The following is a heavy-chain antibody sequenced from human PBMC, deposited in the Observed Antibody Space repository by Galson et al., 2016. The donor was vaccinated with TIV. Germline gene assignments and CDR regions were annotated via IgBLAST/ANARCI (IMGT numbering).Heavy chain of an antibody. D-gene: IGHD2-2*02. Sequence: SLRLSCAASGFTFDDYAMHWVRQAPGKGLEWVSAISGSGDNTFYAGSVKGRFTISRDTSKNTLYLQMSSLRAEDTALYYCAKGKGSSCYSGADYWGQGTLVTVSS. J-gene: IGHJ4*02. CDR3: AKGKGSSCYSGADY. CDR2: ISGSGDNT. CDR1: GFTFDDYA. V-gene: IGHV3-23*01.